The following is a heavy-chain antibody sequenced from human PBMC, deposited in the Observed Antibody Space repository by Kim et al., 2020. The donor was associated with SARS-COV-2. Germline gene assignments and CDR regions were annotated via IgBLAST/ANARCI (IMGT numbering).Heavy chain of an antibody. J-gene: IGHJ4*02. Sequence: PSLKSRVTISVDKSKNQSSRKLSSVTAADTAVYYCARSITIFGVVITFDYWGQGTLVTVSS. CDR3: ARSITIFGVVITFDY. V-gene: IGHV4-4*02. D-gene: IGHD3-3*01.